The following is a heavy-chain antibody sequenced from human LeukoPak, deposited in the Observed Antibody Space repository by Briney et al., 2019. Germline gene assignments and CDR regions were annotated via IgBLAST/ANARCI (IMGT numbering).Heavy chain of an antibody. Sequence: KSSETLSLTCTVSGGSISSGSYYWSWIRQPAGKGLEWIGRIYTSGSTNYNPSLKSRATISVDTSKNQFSLKLSSVTAADTAVYYCATADYGDYFAFDIWGQGTMVTVSS. CDR2: IYTSGST. V-gene: IGHV4-61*02. J-gene: IGHJ3*02. D-gene: IGHD4-17*01. CDR1: GGSISSGSYY. CDR3: ATADYGDYFAFDI.